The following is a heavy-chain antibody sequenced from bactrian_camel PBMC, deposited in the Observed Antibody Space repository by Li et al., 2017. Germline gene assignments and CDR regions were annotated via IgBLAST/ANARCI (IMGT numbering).Heavy chain of an antibody. Sequence: GGGLVQPGGSLKLSCAASGFTFSSYAMSWVRQAPGKGLEWVSAINSGGDSTRYLDSVKGRFTISRDNAKNTVYLQMNSLKPEDTAVHYCVRDALWLARYYSTNDWAYWGQGTQVTVS. V-gene: IGHV3S40*01. CDR3: VRDALWLARYYSTNDWAY. CDR2: INSGGDST. J-gene: IGHJ4*01. D-gene: IGHD4*01. CDR1: GFTFSSYA.